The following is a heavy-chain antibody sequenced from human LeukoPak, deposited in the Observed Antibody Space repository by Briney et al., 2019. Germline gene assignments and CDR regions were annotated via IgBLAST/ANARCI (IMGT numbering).Heavy chain of an antibody. D-gene: IGHD3-10*01. CDR2: IYTSGST. CDR3: ARGSGSSGASFRLDP. V-gene: IGHV4-61*02. Sequence: PSETLSLTCTVSGGSIISGSYYWSWIRQPAGKGLEWIGRIYTSGSTNYNPSLKSRVTISVDTSKNQFSLKLSSVTAADTAVYYCARGSGSSGASFRLDPWGQGTLVTVSS. CDR1: GGSIISGSYY. J-gene: IGHJ5*02.